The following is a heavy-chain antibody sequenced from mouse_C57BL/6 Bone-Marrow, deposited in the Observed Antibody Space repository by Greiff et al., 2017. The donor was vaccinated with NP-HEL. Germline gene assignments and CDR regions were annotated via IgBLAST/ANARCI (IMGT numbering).Heavy chain of an antibody. CDR3: TTGGSSPNAMDY. V-gene: IGHV14-4*01. CDR2: IDPENGDT. J-gene: IGHJ4*01. D-gene: IGHD1-1*01. CDR1: GFNIKDDY. Sequence: EVQLQQSGAELVRPGASVKLSCTVSGFNIKDDYMHWVKQRPEQGLEWIGWIDPENGDTEYASKFQGKATITADTSSNTAYLQLSSLTSEDTAVYYCTTGGSSPNAMDYWGQGTSVTVSA.